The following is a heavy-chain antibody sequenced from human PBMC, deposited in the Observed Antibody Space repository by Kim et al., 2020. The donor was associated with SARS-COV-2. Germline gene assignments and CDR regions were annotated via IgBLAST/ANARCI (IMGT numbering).Heavy chain of an antibody. J-gene: IGHJ4*02. D-gene: IGHD3-10*01. Sequence: SVGTTYYADSVKGRFTISRHKSKNTLYLQVNNLRVDDTAVYYCTASYYFDYWGQGTLVTVSS. CDR2: SVGTT. V-gene: IGHV3-53*04. CDR3: TASYYFDY.